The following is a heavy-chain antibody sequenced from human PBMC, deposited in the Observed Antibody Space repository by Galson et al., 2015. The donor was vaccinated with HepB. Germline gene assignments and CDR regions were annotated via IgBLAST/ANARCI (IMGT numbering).Heavy chain of an antibody. D-gene: IGHD2-2*02. V-gene: IGHV3-30-3*01. CDR1: GFTFSSYA. Sequence: SLRLSCAASGFTFSSYAMHWVRQAPGKGLEWVAVISYDGSNKYYADSVKGRFTISRANTKNTLYLQMNSLRAEDTAVYYCARDVLDIVVVPAAIRFYYYYYGMDVWGQGTTVTVS. J-gene: IGHJ6*02. CDR3: ARDVLDIVVVPAAIRFYYYYYGMDV. CDR2: ISYDGSNK.